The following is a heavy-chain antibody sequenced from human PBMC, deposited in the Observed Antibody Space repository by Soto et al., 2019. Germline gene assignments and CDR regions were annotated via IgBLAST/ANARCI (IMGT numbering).Heavy chain of an antibody. J-gene: IGHJ4*02. CDR3: ARFPKALNKYYFDY. CDR1: GGSFSGYY. V-gene: IGHV4-34*01. Sequence: QVQLQQWGAGLLKPSETLSLTCAVYGGSFSGYYWSWIRQPPGKGREWIGEINHSGSTNYNPSLKIRVTISVDTSKNQFSLKLSSVTAADTAVYYCARFPKALNKYYFDYWGQGTLVTVSS. CDR2: INHSGST.